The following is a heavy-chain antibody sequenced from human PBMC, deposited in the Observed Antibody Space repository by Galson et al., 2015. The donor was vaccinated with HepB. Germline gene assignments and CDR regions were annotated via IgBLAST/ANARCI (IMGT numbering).Heavy chain of an antibody. CDR2: IKQDGSEK. CDR3: AREGSYSPYDYVWGTYRYDAFDI. Sequence: SLRLSCAASGFTFRSYWMSWVRQAPGKGLEWVANIKQDGSEKYYVDSVKGRFAISRDNAKNSLYLQMNSLRAEDTAVYSCAREGSYSPYDYVWGTYRYDAFDIWGQGTMVTVSS. J-gene: IGHJ3*02. V-gene: IGHV3-7*03. D-gene: IGHD3-16*02. CDR1: GFTFRSYW.